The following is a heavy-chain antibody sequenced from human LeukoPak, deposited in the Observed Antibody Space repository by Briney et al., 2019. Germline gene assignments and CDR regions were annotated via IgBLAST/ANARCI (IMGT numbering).Heavy chain of an antibody. CDR2: INHSGST. CDR3: ARQGVSLNSPQFDY. V-gene: IGHV4-34*01. D-gene: IGHD3-10*01. CDR1: GGSFSGYY. Sequence: SETLSLTCAVYGGSFSGYYWSWIRQPPGKGLEWIGEINHSGSTNYNPSLKSRVTISVDASKNQFSLKLSSVTAADTAVYYCARQGVSLNSPQFDYWGQGTLVTVSS. J-gene: IGHJ4*02.